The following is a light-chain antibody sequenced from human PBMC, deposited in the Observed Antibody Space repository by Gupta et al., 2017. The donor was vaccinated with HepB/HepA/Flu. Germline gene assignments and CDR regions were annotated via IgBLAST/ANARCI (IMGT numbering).Light chain of an antibody. CDR2: AAS. CDR1: QRISNN. CDR3: QQSYSTPNT. J-gene: IGKJ2*01. V-gene: IGKV1-39*01. Sequence: DIQMTQSPSSLSASLGDRVTITCRASQRISNNLNWYQQKPGKAPRLLIYAASSLQSGIPSRVSGSGSGTEFTLTISSLQPEDFATYYCQQSYSTPNTFGQGTRLEIK.